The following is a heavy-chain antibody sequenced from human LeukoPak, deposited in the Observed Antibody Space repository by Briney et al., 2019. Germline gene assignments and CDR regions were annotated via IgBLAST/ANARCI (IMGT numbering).Heavy chain of an antibody. CDR1: GGSISSSSYY. V-gene: IGHV4-39*02. CDR2: IYYSGST. D-gene: IGHD2-2*01. J-gene: IGHJ3*02. CDR3: AGDTTGCTSCPHAFDI. Sequence: SETLSLTCSVSGGSISSSSYYWGWIRQPPGKGLEWIGSIYYSGSTYYNPSLKSRVTISVDTSKNQFSLKLSSVTAADTAVYYCAGDTTGCTSCPHAFDIWGQGTMVSVSS.